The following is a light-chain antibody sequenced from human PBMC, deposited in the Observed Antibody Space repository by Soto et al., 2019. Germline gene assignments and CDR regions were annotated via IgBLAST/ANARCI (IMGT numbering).Light chain of an antibody. Sequence: QSALTQPASVSGSPGQSITISCTGTSSDVDGDNYVSWYQQHPGKAPKLMISDVINRPSGVSNRFSGAKSGNTASLTISGLQAEEEDDYYCSSYTSSSTLDVVFGGGTKVTVL. CDR3: SSYTSSSTLDVV. CDR2: DVI. V-gene: IGLV2-14*01. J-gene: IGLJ2*01. CDR1: SSDVDGDNY.